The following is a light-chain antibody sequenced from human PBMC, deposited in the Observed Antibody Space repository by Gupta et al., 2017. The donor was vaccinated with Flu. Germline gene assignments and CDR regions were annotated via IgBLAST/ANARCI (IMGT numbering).Light chain of an antibody. CDR1: QSVGSS. J-gene: IGKJ4*01. CDR2: GAS. Sequence: PATLSVSPGERITLSCRASQSVGSSLAWYRQTPGQAPRLLIYGASVRATGIPARFSGSGSGTEFILTISSLQSEDFAVYYCQKYDAWPLTFGGGTKVEIK. V-gene: IGKV3-15*01. CDR3: QKYDAWPLT.